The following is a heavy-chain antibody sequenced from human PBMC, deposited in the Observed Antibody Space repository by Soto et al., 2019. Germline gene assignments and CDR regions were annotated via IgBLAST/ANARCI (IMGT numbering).Heavy chain of an antibody. J-gene: IGHJ4*02. CDR1: GGTFSSYA. V-gene: IGHV1-69*13. D-gene: IGHD2-21*02. CDR3: ARDNVVTASFDY. Sequence: SVKVSCKASGGTFSSYAISWVRQAPGQGLEWMGGVIPIFGTANYAQKFQGRVTITADESTSTAYMELSSLRSEDTAVYYCARDNVVTASFDYWGQGTLVTVSS. CDR2: VIPIFGTA.